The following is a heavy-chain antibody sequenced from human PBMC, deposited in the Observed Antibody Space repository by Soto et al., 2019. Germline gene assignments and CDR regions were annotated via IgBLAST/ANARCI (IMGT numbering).Heavy chain of an antibody. J-gene: IGHJ5*02. V-gene: IGHV3-53*01. D-gene: IGHD3-16*01. CDR3: ASLVPYAWGTYSFRNNRSPP. Sequence: PGGSLRLSCAASGFTVSSSQMTWVRQAPGKALEWVSLIFIGGTTQYAVSVKGRFTISRDYSRNTVFLQMNSLRAGDTAVYYCASLVPYAWGTYSFRNNRSPPGGQEPLVPVS. CDR1: GFTVSSSQ. CDR2: IFIGGTT.